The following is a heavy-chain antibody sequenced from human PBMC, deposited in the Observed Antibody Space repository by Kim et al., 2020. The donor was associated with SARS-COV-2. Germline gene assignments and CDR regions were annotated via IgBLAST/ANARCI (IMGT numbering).Heavy chain of an antibody. D-gene: IGHD2-15*01. CDR3: ATPPEAATPLYYFDY. V-gene: IGHV1-69*13. J-gene: IGHJ4*02. Sequence: SVKVSCKASGGTFSSYAISWVRQAPGQGLEWMGGIIPIFGTANYAQKFQGRVTITADESTSTAYMELSSLRSEDTAVYYCATPPEAATPLYYFDYWGLGTLVTVSS. CDR2: IIPIFGTA. CDR1: GGTFSSYA.